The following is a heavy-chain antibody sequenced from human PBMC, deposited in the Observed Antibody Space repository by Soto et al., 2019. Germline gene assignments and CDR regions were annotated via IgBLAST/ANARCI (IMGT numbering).Heavy chain of an antibody. D-gene: IGHD6-6*01. CDR2: ISSSSSYI. J-gene: IGHJ4*02. Sequence: EVQLVKSGGGLVKPGGSLRLSCAASGFTFSSYSMNWVRQAPGKGLEWVSSISSSSSYIYYADSVKGRFTISRDNAKNSLYLQMNSLRAEDTAVYYCARDVYSSSRYFDYWGQGTLVTVSS. V-gene: IGHV3-21*01. CDR3: ARDVYSSSRYFDY. CDR1: GFTFSSYS.